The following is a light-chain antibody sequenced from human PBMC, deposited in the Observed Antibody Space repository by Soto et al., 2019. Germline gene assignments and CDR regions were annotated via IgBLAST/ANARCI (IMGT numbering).Light chain of an antibody. J-gene: IGKJ4*01. V-gene: IGKV3-20*01. CDR2: GAS. Sequence: EIVLTQSPGTLSLSPGERATLSCRASQSVSSRNLAWYQQKPGQAPRLLISGASSRATGIPVRFSGSGSGTDFTLTISSLQSEDFAVYYCQQYDNWPLTFGGGTKVEIK. CDR3: QQYDNWPLT. CDR1: QSVSSRN.